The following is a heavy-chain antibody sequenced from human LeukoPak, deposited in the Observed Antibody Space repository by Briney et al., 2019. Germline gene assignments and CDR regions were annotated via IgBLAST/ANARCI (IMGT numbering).Heavy chain of an antibody. CDR2: TLYDGRNK. CDR1: GITFNA. D-gene: IGHD3-10*01. J-gene: IGHJ4*02. V-gene: IGHV3-33*01. Sequence: PGGSLSLSCAAAGITFNASHCGRQAPRKGLEWVAITLYDGRNKYYAASVKGRFTISIDNSNNTVYLHMSSLKAADTAMYYCARELFGSASCPDYWGQGTLVTVSS. CDR3: ARELFGSASCPDY.